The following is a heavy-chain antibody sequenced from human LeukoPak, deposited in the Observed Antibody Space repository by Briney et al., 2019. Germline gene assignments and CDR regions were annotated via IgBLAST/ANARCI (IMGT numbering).Heavy chain of an antibody. J-gene: IGHJ6*02. D-gene: IGHD6-19*01. CDR1: GYTFTSYY. CDR2: INPSGGST. Sequence: ASVKASCKASGYTFTSYYMHWVRQAPGQGLEWMGIINPSGGSTSYAQKFQGRVTMTRDTSTSTVYMELSSLRSEDTAVYYCARAVAGTQGYYGMDVWGQGTTVTVSS. V-gene: IGHV1-46*01. CDR3: ARAVAGTQGYYGMDV.